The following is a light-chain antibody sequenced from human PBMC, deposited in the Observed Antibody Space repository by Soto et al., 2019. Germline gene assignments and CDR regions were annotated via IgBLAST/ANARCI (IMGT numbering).Light chain of an antibody. CDR1: QSVSTY. J-gene: IGKJ4*01. CDR3: QKRNLWPLT. CDR2: DAS. Sequence: EIVLTRSLGTLSFSPVEVSTLSCMASQSVSTYLAWYQQKPGQAPRLLIYDASNRATGIPARFSGSGSGTDFTLTISSLEPEDFAVYYCQKRNLWPLTFGGGSRVAIK. V-gene: IGKV3-11*01.